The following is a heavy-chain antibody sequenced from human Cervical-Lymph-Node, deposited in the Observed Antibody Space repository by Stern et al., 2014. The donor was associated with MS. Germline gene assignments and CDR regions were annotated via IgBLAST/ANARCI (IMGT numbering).Heavy chain of an antibody. V-gene: IGHV3-30*18. CDR3: AKDPRIYDSSGYLDA. J-gene: IGHJ5*02. D-gene: IGHD3-22*01. CDR2: IPYDGDNK. Sequence: QVQLVQSGGGVVQPGRSLRLSCAASGFTFSLYDMHWVRQAPGKGLEWVAAIPYDGDNKFYTNSVKGRLTISSYNSTSTLYTKFNSLRPEDTAIYYCAKDPRIYDSSGYLDAWGQGTLVTVSS. CDR1: GFTFSLYD.